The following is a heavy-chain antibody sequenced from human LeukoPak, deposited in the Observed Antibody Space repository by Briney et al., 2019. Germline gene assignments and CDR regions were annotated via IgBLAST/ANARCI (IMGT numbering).Heavy chain of an antibody. CDR3: ARAVQGVTLDC. J-gene: IGHJ4*02. CDR2: IWYDGSKK. CDR1: GFTFTSHG. D-gene: IGHD3-10*01. V-gene: IGHV3-33*01. Sequence: GGSLRLSCAASGFTFTSHGMHWVRQAPGKGLEWAAIIWYDGSKKYYADSVKGRFTISRDDSKNTLYVQMNSLRVEDTAVYYCARAVQGVTLDCWGQGTLVTVSS.